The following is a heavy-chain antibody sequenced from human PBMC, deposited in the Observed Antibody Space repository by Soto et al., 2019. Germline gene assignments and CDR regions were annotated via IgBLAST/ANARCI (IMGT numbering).Heavy chain of an antibody. J-gene: IGHJ5*02. CDR2: INPNSGGT. V-gene: IGHV1-2*04. CDR3: ARAAGTAVNNWFDP. D-gene: IGHD3-10*01. Sequence: ASVKVSCKAYGYTFTGYYMHWVRQAPGQGLEWMGWINPNSGGTNYAQKFQGWVTMTRDTTISTAYMELSRLRSDDTAVYYCARAAGTAVNNWFDPRGQGTLVTVSS. CDR1: GYTFTGYY.